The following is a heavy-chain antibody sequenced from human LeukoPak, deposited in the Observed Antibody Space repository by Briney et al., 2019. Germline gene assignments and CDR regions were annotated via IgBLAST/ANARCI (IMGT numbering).Heavy chain of an antibody. D-gene: IGHD6-13*01. CDR3: ARDLPLLYSSSWSDY. Sequence: PGTSLRLSCVASGFTFADHAMHWVRRAPGQGLEWVTGINWNNDGIVYAASVKGRFTVSRDNAKNTLYLQMNGLRPEDTAVYYCARDLPLLYSSSWSDYWGQGTLVTVSS. J-gene: IGHJ4*02. V-gene: IGHV3-9*01. CDR2: INWNNDGI. CDR1: GFTFADHA.